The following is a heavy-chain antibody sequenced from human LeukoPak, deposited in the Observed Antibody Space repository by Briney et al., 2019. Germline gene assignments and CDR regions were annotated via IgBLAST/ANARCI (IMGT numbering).Heavy chain of an antibody. CDR3: ARDAVGAKSFDI. J-gene: IGHJ3*02. Sequence: ASVKVSCKPAGYIFTDYVINWVRQAPRQGLEWMAWGSTYNNKRYYGQRFQGRVTITTDPSTTTVYMELRSLTCDDTAVYYSARDAVGAKSFDIWGQGTMVTVSS. CDR2: GSTYNNKR. V-gene: IGHV1-18*01. D-gene: IGHD1-26*01. CDR1: GYIFTDYV.